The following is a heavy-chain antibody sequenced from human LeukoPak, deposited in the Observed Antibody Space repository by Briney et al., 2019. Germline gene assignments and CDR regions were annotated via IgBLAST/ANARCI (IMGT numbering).Heavy chain of an antibody. V-gene: IGHV3-21*01. D-gene: IGHD1-26*01. J-gene: IGHJ3*02. Sequence: AGGSLRLSCAASGFTFSSYSMNWVRQAPGKGLEWVSSISSSSSYIYYADSVKGRFTISRDNAKNSLYLQMNSLRAEDTAVYYCARDNGGSYHEDAFDIWGQGTMVTVSS. CDR3: ARDNGGSYHEDAFDI. CDR2: ISSSSSYI. CDR1: GFTFSSYS.